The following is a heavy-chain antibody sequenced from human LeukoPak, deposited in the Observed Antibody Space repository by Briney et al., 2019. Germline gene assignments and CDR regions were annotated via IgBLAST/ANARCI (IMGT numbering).Heavy chain of an antibody. D-gene: IGHD2-15*01. V-gene: IGHV1-46*01. CDR1: GYTFTSYY. Sequence: ASVKVSCKASGYTFTSYYMHWVRQAPGQGLEWMGIINPSGGSTSYAQKFQGRVTMTRDTSTNTVYMELSSLRPEDTAVYYCARWGYCSGGSCSSNGAFDIWGQGTMVTVSS. J-gene: IGHJ3*02. CDR3: ARWGYCSGGSCSSNGAFDI. CDR2: INPSGGST.